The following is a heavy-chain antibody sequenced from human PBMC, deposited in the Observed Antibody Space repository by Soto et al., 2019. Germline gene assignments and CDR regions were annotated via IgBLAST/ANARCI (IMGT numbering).Heavy chain of an antibody. J-gene: IGHJ4*02. V-gene: IGHV4-34*01. D-gene: IGHD5-18*01. CDR2: INHSGST. CDR3: AKSRDGYNPLDS. CDR1: GGSFSGHY. Sequence: QVQLQQWGAGLLKPSETLSLTCAVYGGSFSGHYCSWIRQPPGKGLEWIGEINHSGSTNYNPSLRCRVTISVDTSKNQFSLKVFSVTAADTAVYYCAKSRDGYNPLDSWGQGSLVTVSS.